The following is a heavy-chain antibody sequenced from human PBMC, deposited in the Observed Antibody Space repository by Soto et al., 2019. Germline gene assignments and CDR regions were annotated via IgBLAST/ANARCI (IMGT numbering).Heavy chain of an antibody. CDR1: GGTFSSYA. CDR3: ARGRGYYYDSSGYYSDLYYYYGMDV. D-gene: IGHD3-22*01. CDR2: IIPIFGTA. J-gene: IGHJ6*02. V-gene: IGHV1-69*01. Sequence: QVQLVQSGAEVKKPGSSVKVSCKASGGTFSSYAISWVRQAPGQGLEWMGGIIPIFGTANYAQKFQGRVTIAADESTSTAYMELSSLGSEDRAVYYCARGRGYYYDSSGYYSDLYYYYGMDVWGQGTTVTVSS.